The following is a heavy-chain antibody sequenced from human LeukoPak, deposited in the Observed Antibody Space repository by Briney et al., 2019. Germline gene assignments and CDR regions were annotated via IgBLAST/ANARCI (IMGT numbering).Heavy chain of an antibody. V-gene: IGHV3-7*05. J-gene: IGHJ3*02. Sequence: GGSLRLSCAASGFTFSNYWMSWVRQAPGKGLEWVANINQDGSEKSYVDSVEGRFTISRDNSKNTLYLQVNSLTAEDTAVYYCAKFGTSWYLDAFDSWGQGTMVTVSS. CDR1: GFTFSNYW. D-gene: IGHD6-13*01. CDR3: AKFGTSWYLDAFDS. CDR2: INQDGSEK.